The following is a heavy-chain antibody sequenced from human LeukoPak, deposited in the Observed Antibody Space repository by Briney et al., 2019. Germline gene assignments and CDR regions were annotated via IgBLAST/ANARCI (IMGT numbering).Heavy chain of an antibody. V-gene: IGHV1-69*05. CDR3: ARSTTVTTYYFDY. J-gene: IGHJ4*02. D-gene: IGHD4-11*01. CDR1: GGTFSSYA. CDR2: IIPIFGTA. Sequence: SVKVSCKASGGTFSSYAISWVRQAPGQGLEWMGGIIPIFGTANYAQKFQGRVTITTDESTSTAYMELSGLRSEDTAVYYGARSTTVTTYYFDYWGQGTLVTVSS.